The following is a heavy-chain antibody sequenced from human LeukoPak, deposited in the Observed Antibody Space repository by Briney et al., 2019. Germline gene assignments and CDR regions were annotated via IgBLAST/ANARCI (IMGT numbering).Heavy chain of an antibody. J-gene: IGHJ4*02. CDR2: INQDGSEK. V-gene: IGHV3-7*01. Sequence: GGSLRLSCAASGFTFSAYWMTWVRQAPGKGLEWVANINQDGSEKYYVDSVKGRFTISRDNAKNSLYLQMNSLRAEDTAVYYCARDGSSPNDYWGQGTLVTVSS. CDR3: ARDGSSPNDY. CDR1: GFTFSAYW.